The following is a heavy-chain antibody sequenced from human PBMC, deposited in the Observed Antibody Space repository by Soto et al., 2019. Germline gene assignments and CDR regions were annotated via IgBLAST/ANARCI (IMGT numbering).Heavy chain of an antibody. CDR3: ARGRGGTYDAFDI. Sequence: QVQLQESGPRLVKPSETLSLTCTVSGGSISSYFWSWIRQSPGEGLEWIGYIFYSGTTNYSPSLKSRVTMSLGTAKNQFSLNLTSVTAADTAVYYCARGRGGTYDAFDIWGQGTMVTASS. D-gene: IGHD1-26*01. V-gene: IGHV4-59*01. CDR1: GGSISSYF. J-gene: IGHJ3*02. CDR2: IFYSGTT.